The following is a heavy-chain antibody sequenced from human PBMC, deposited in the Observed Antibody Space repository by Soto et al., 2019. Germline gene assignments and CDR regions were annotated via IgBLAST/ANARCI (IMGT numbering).Heavy chain of an antibody. J-gene: IGHJ4*02. Sequence: QVQLVQSGAEMKKPGASVKVSCKASGYTFTTYGISWVRQAPGQGLEWMGWTSASNGNTYYGQKFQGRVTMTTDSFTSPAYMELSSLTSDDTAVYYCARALPYSSSGDSWGRGTLVTVSS. CDR3: ARALPYSSSGDS. CDR1: GYTFTTYG. D-gene: IGHD6-13*01. CDR2: TSASNGNT. V-gene: IGHV1-18*01.